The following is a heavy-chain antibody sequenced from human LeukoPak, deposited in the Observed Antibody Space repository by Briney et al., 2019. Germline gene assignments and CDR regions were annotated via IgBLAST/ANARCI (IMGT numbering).Heavy chain of an antibody. CDR1: GVSISSYY. J-gene: IGHJ4*02. CDR2: IYYSGST. CDR3: ARGIGIAVAQWRVLFDY. D-gene: IGHD6-19*01. V-gene: IGHV4-59*01. Sequence: SETLSLTCTVSGVSISSYYWSWIRQPPGKGLEWIGYIYYSGSTNYNPSLKSRVTISVDTSKNQFSLKLSSVTAADTAVYYCARGIGIAVAQWRVLFDYWGQGTLVTVSS.